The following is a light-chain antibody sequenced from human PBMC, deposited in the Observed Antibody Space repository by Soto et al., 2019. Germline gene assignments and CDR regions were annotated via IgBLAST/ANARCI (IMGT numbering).Light chain of an antibody. CDR2: DAS. J-gene: IGKJ1*01. Sequence: GERVTLSCRASQSVSSSYLTWYQQRPGKAPELLIYDASNLESGVPSRFSGSGSGTEFTLTISSLQPDDFASYYCQQYDSYWTFGLGTKVEIK. CDR3: QQYDSYWT. CDR1: QSVSSS. V-gene: IGKV1-5*01.